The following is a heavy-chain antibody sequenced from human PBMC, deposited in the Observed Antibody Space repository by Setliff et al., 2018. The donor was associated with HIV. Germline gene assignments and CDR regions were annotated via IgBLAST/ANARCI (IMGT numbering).Heavy chain of an antibody. J-gene: IGHJ4*02. CDR1: GYTFTDYT. V-gene: IGHV1-3*01. CDR2: INAGNGNT. Sequence: AASVKVSCKASGYTFTDYTIHWVRQAPGQRLEWMGWINAGNGNTKYSQKFQGRVSITRDTSASKAYLELSSLRSEDTAVYYCARGRLRNYFDYWGQGTLVTVS. D-gene: IGHD2-8*01. CDR3: ARGRLRNYFDY.